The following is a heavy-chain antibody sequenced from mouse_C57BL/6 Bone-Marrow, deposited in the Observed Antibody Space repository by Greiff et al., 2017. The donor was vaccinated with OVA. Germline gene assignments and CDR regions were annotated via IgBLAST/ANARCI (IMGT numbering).Heavy chain of an antibody. CDR1: GFSLTSYG. CDR2: IWRGGST. CDR3: AKRYYGYYYAMDY. V-gene: IGHV2-5*01. Sequence: VQLVESGPGLVQPSQSLSITCTVSGFSLTSYGVHWVRQSPGKGLEWLGVIWRGGSTDYNAAFMSRLSITKDNSKSQVFFKMNSLQADDTAIYYCAKRYYGYYYAMDYWGQGTSVTVSS. J-gene: IGHJ4*01. D-gene: IGHD1-1*01.